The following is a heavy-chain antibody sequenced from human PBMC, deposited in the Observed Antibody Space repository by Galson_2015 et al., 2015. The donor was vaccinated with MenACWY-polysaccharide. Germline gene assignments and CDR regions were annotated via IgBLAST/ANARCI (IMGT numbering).Heavy chain of an antibody. D-gene: IGHD6-25*01. CDR2: ISGSGVTT. J-gene: IGHJ4*02. Sequence: SLRLSCAASGFTFAAYAMTWVRQAPGKGLEWVSTISGSGVTTYYADSVKGRFTISRDNSKNTLYLQMNGLRADDTAVYYCAKDTTGGRLQILLRAWGQGTLIGVSS. CDR3: AKDTTGGRLQILLRA. V-gene: IGHV3-23*01. CDR1: GFTFAAYA.